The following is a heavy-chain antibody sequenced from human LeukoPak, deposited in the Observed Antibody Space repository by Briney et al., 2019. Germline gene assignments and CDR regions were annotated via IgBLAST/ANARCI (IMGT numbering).Heavy chain of an antibody. CDR3: ARNPDYYDFWSGYLD. CDR2: IIPIFGTA. D-gene: IGHD3-3*01. Sequence: ASVKVSCKASGGTFSSYAISWVRQAPGQGLEWMGGIIPIFGTANYAQKFQGRVTITADESTSTAYMELGSLRSEDTAVYYCARNPDYYDFWSGYLDWGQGTLVTVSS. J-gene: IGHJ4*02. V-gene: IGHV1-69*13. CDR1: GGTFSSYA.